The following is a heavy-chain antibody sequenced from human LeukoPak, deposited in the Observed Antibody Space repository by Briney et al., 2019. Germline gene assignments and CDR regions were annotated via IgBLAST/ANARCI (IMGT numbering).Heavy chain of an antibody. CDR2: ISWNSGSI. CDR3: ARTRHVGAIAFDI. J-gene: IGHJ3*02. V-gene: IGHV3-9*01. CDR1: GFTFDDYA. Sequence: GGSLRLSCAASGFTFDDYAMHWDRQAPGKGLDSVSGISWNSGSIGYADSVKGRFTISRDNAKNSLYLQMNSLRAEDTALYYCARTRHVGAIAFDIWGQGTMVTVSS. D-gene: IGHD1-1*01.